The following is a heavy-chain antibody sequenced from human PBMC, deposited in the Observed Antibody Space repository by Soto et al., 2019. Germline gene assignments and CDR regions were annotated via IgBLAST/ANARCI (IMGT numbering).Heavy chain of an antibody. J-gene: IGHJ6*02. CDR2: ISYDGSNK. CDR3: AKETYYGSGSYYPYYYYYYGMDV. Sequence: PGGSLRLSCAASGFTFSSYCMHWVRQAPGKGLEWVAVISYDGSNKYYADSVKGRFTIYRDNSKNTLYLQMNSLRAEDTAVYYCAKETYYGSGSYYPYYYYYYGMDVWGQGTTVTVSS. CDR1: GFTFSSYC. V-gene: IGHV3-30*18. D-gene: IGHD3-10*01.